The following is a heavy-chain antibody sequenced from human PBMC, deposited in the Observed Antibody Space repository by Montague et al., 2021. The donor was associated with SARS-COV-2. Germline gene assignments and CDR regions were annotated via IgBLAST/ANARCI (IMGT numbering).Heavy chain of an antibody. CDR3: ANYDSSSYVSLGY. CDR2: INGDGNGR. CDR1: GFTFNNYW. Sequence: SLRLSCAASGFTFNNYWMHWARQAPGKGLVWVSRINGDGNGRNYAESVKGRFTISRDNAKKTLYLQMNSLRAEDTAVYYCANYDSSSYVSLGYWGQGTLVTVSS. J-gene: IGHJ4*02. V-gene: IGHV3-74*01. D-gene: IGHD3-22*01.